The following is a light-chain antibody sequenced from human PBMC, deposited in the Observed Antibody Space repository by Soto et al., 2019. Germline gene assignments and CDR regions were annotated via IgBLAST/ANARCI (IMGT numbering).Light chain of an antibody. CDR2: ASS. J-gene: IGLJ1*01. Sequence: QSVLTQPASVSGSPGQSIIISCTGASSHVGSYNYVSWYQHHPGKAPRLMIYASSNRPPGVSHRFSGSRSGNTASLTISGLQAEDEADYYCSSYTSGSTLYVFGTGTKVTVL. CDR1: SSHVGSYNY. CDR3: SSYTSGSTLYV. V-gene: IGLV2-14*01.